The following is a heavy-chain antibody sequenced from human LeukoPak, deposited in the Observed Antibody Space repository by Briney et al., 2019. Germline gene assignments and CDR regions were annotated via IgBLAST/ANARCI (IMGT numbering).Heavy chain of an antibody. J-gene: IGHJ4*02. V-gene: IGHV3-7*03. CDR1: GFTFGDYW. CDR3: AKEHSSGGEIHAY. Sequence: GRSLRLSCAASGFTFGDYWMHWVRQAPGKGLEWVANIKWDGGDIDYVDSVKGRFTISRDNAKNSLYLQMNSLRAEDTALYYCAKEHSSGGEIHAYWGQGTLVTVSS. D-gene: IGHD5-18*01. CDR2: IKWDGGDI.